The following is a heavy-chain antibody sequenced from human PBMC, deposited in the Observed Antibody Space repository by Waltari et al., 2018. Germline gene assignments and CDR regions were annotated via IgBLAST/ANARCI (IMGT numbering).Heavy chain of an antibody. CDR3: ARDAERPIFGAFDV. CDR1: GVSISSSSYY. CDR2: IYFSGST. Sequence: QLQESGPGLVKPSETLSLTCTVSGVSISSSSYYWGWIRQPPGKGLEWIGSIYFSGSTYYSPSLKSRVTMSLDTSKTQVSLRLSSVTAADTAVYFCARDAERPIFGAFDVWGLGTMVTVSS. D-gene: IGHD3-3*01. J-gene: IGHJ3*01. V-gene: IGHV4-39*07.